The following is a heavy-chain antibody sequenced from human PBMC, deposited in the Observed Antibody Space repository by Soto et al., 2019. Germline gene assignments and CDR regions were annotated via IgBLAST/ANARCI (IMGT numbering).Heavy chain of an antibody. CDR3: AKAADYIWGSYPREIDY. V-gene: IGHV3-23*01. D-gene: IGHD3-16*02. CDR2: ISRSGGAA. CDR1: GFTFNNFA. Sequence: EVQLLESGGGLVQPGGSLRLSCAASGFTFNNFAIFWVRQAPGRGLEWVSSISRSGGAAHYADSVNGRFTVSRDNSKNTVFLQMDSLRADDTAVYYCAKAADYIWGSYPREIDYWGKGTLVTVSS. J-gene: IGHJ4*02.